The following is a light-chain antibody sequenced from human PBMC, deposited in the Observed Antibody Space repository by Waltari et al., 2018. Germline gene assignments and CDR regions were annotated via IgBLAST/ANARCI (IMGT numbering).Light chain of an antibody. J-gene: IGKJ1*01. CDR3: QQYHDYPWT. CDR1: QGVSTY. CDR2: AAS. Sequence: AIRMTQSPSSLSASIGDRVTISCRASQGVSTYLAWYQQKPGRAPSLLIHAASTLQTGVPSRFSGSGTGTDFTLTITCLQSADFALYFCQQYHDYPWTFGQGTKVEIK. V-gene: IGKV1-8*01.